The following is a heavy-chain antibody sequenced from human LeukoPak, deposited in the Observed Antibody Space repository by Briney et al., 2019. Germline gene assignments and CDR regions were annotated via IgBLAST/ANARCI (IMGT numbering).Heavy chain of an antibody. Sequence: PGGSLRLSCAASGFTFSSYEMNWVRQAPGKGLEWVSYISSSGSTIYYADSVKGRFTISRDNAKSSLYLQMNSLRAEDTAAYYCAREELLNGMDVWGQGTTVTVSS. D-gene: IGHD1-26*01. CDR3: AREELLNGMDV. CDR2: ISSSGSTI. J-gene: IGHJ6*02. V-gene: IGHV3-48*03. CDR1: GFTFSSYE.